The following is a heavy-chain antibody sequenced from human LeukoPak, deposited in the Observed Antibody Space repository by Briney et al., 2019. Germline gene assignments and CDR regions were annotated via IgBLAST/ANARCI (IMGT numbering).Heavy chain of an antibody. D-gene: IGHD5-24*01. CDR2: IKKDGSEK. Sequence: GGSLRLSCAASGFTFSNCWMSWVRRAPGKGLEWVASIKKDGSEKYYVDSVEGRFTVSRDNAKNSLYLQMNSLRVEDTAVYYCARDDGYRGVDYWGQGTLATVSS. V-gene: IGHV3-7*01. J-gene: IGHJ4*02. CDR3: ARDDGYRGVDY. CDR1: GFTFSNCW.